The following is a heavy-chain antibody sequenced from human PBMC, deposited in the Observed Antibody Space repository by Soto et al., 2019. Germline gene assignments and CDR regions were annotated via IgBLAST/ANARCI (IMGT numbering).Heavy chain of an antibody. CDR3: ARDAPETAPY. Sequence: QVQLQESGPGLVKPSQTLSLTCTVSGGSISNVDYYWNWIRQHPEKGLEWIGYINYRGSTFYNPSLKRRIIISVAKSKNQFSLKLSSGTAADTAVYYCARDAPETAPYGVQGTLVTVSS. J-gene: IGHJ4*02. D-gene: IGHD2-2*01. CDR2: INYRGST. V-gene: IGHV4-31*03. CDR1: GGSISNVDYY.